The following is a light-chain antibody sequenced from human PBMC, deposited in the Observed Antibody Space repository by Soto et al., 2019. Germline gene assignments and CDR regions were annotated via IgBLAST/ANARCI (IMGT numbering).Light chain of an antibody. CDR2: EVS. Sequence: QSALTQPPSVSGSPGQSVTISCTGTSSDVGGYNRVSWYQQPPGAAPKLMISEVSNRPSGVPDRFSGSKSGNTASLIISGLQAEDEADYYCSSFSSSSTVIFGGGTKVTVL. J-gene: IGLJ2*01. CDR1: SSDVGGYNR. CDR3: SSFSSSSTVI. V-gene: IGLV2-18*02.